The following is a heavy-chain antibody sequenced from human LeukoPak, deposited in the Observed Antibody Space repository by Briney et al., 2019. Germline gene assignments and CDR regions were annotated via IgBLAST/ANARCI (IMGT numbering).Heavy chain of an antibody. Sequence: ASVKVSCKASGYTFTGYYMHWVRQAPGQGLEWMGWINPNSGGTNYAQKFQGRVTMTRDMSTSTDYMEVSSLRSEDTAVYYCARDHSVGDIAWWYDPWGQGTLVTVSS. CDR3: ARDHSVGDIAWWYDP. J-gene: IGHJ5*02. CDR2: INPNSGGT. D-gene: IGHD3-10*01. V-gene: IGHV1-2*02. CDR1: GYTFTGYY.